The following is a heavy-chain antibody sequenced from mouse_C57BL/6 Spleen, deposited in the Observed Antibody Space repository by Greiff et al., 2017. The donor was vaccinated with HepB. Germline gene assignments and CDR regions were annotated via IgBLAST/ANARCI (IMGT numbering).Heavy chain of an antibody. V-gene: IGHV1-22*01. Sequence: VQLQQSGPELVKPGASVKMSCKASGYTFTDYNMHWVKQSPGKSLEWIGYINPNNGGTSYNQKFKGKATLTVNKSSSTAYMELRSLTSEESAVYYCARAGATMVTGAWFAYWGQGTLVTVSA. D-gene: IGHD2-2*01. CDR3: ARAGATMVTGAWFAY. CDR2: INPNNGGT. J-gene: IGHJ3*01. CDR1: GYTFTDYN.